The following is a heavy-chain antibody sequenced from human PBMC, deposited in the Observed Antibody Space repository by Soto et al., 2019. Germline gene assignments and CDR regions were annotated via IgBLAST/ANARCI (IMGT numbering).Heavy chain of an antibody. CDR1: GFTFSSYA. CDR3: AKGVRDEDTAMAPHYYGLDV. J-gene: IGHJ6*02. V-gene: IGHV3-23*01. Sequence: EVQLLESGGGLVQPGGSLRLSCAASGFTFSSYAMSWVRQAPGKGLEWVSAISGSGGSTYYADSVKGRFTISRDNSKNTLDLQMNSRRGEDTAVYYCAKGVRDEDTAMAPHYYGLDVWGQGTTVTVSS. CDR2: ISGSGGST. D-gene: IGHD5-18*01.